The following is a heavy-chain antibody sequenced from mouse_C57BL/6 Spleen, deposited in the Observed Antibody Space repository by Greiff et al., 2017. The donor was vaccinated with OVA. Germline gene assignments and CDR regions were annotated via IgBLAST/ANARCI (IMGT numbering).Heavy chain of an antibody. CDR3: ARRDYDYDVRAMDD. J-gene: IGHJ4*01. V-gene: IGHV5-6*02. D-gene: IGHD2-4*01. Sequence: EVMLVESGGDLVKPGGSLKLSCAASGFTFSSYGLSWVRQTPDKRLEWVATISSGGSYTYYPDSVKGRFTISRDTAKNTLYLQMSSLNSEDTAMYYCARRDYDYDVRAMDDWGQGTSVTVSS. CDR2: ISSGGSYT. CDR1: GFTFSSYG.